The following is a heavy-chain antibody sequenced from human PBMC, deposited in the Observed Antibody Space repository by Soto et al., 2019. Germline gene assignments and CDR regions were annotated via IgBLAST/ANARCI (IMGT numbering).Heavy chain of an antibody. Sequence: QVQLVQSGAEVRKPGASVKVSCAASGYTFTSYDIYWVRQATGQGLEWMGWMNPNTGNSGYAQKFQGRVTMTSDTSISTAQMELSSLRSEDTAVYYCARRAETNGWNGFGADKYYFDFWGQGTLVTVSS. J-gene: IGHJ4*02. V-gene: IGHV1-8*01. CDR2: MNPNTGNS. CDR1: GYTFTSYD. CDR3: ARRAETNGWNGFGADKYYFDF. D-gene: IGHD1-1*01.